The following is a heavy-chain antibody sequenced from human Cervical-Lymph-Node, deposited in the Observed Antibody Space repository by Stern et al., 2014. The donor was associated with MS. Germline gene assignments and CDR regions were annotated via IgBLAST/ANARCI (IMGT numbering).Heavy chain of an antibody. D-gene: IGHD2-2*02. Sequence: EVQLVESGAEVKKPGQSLKISCKGSGYSFTNSWIGWVRQMPGKGLELMGIISPGDSETRYSPSFQGQVTISVDKSIHHATRTWTSLEASDTAMYYCARQGGATTSCHTIDSWGQGTLIPVSS. J-gene: IGHJ4*02. CDR2: ISPGDSET. V-gene: IGHV5-51*01. CDR1: GYSFTNSW. CDR3: ARQGGATTSCHTIDS.